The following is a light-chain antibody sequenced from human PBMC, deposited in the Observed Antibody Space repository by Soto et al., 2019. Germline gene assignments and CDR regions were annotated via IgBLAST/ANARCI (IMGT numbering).Light chain of an antibody. CDR2: DAL. Sequence: TQSASALSLTPSERATLSCRASQSVRTYLAWYQQKPGQAPRLLIYDALHRATGIPVRFSGSGSGTEFTLTISSLQPDDFATYSCQQYNIYSFAQGTKVDIK. J-gene: IGKJ1*01. CDR1: QSVRTY. V-gene: IGKV3D-15*01. CDR3: QQYNIYS.